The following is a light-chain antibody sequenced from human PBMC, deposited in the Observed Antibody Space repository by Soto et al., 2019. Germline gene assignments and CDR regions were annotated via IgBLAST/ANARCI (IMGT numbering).Light chain of an antibody. CDR2: GAS. CDR3: QQYGSSPPIT. V-gene: IGKV3-20*01. Sequence: EIVLTQSPGTLSLSPVERATLSCRASQSVSSSYVAWYQQKAGQAPRLLIYGASSRAGCIPGKVSGSGSGTDFTPTIHRPEAGDFSVDYCQQYGSSPPITFGQGTRLEI. J-gene: IGKJ5*01. CDR1: QSVSSSY.